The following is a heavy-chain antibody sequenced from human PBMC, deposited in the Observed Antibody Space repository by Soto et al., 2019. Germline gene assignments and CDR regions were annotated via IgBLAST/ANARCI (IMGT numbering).Heavy chain of an antibody. CDR3: ASLRGITFGGVTAPADY. CDR1: GYTFTSYY. V-gene: IGHV1-46*01. D-gene: IGHD3-16*01. CDR2: INPSGGST. J-gene: IGHJ4*02. Sequence: ASVKVSCKASGYTFTSYYMHWVRQAPGQGLEWMGIINPSGGSTSYAQKFQGRVTMTRDKSTSTAYMELSSLRSEDTAVYYCASLRGITFGGVTAPADYWGQGTLVTVSS.